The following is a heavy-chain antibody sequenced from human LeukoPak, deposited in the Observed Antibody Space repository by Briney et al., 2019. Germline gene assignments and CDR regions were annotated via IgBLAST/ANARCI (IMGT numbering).Heavy chain of an antibody. J-gene: IGHJ4*02. Sequence: PGGSLNLSCEASGFTVSSNYMSWFRKAPGKGLEWVSVIYSGGSTYYADSVKGRFTISRDNSKNTLYLQMNSLRAEDTAVYYCASGTSCFDYWGQGTLVTASS. V-gene: IGHV3-66*01. CDR1: GFTVSSNY. CDR3: ASGTSCFDY. CDR2: IYSGGST. D-gene: IGHD2-2*01.